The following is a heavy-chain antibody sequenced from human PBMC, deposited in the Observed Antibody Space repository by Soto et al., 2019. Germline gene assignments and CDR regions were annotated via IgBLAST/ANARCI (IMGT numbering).Heavy chain of an antibody. CDR3: ARDRVEISYYFYGMDV. Sequence: PGGSLRLSCAASGFTFSNYGIHWVRQAPGKGLEWVAVISYDGRNEYYADSVKGRFTISRDSSKNTLYLQMHSLRGEDTAVYYCARDRVEISYYFYGMDVWGQGTTVTVSS. CDR2: ISYDGRNE. V-gene: IGHV3-30*03. CDR1: GFTFSNYG. J-gene: IGHJ6*02. D-gene: IGHD3-3*01.